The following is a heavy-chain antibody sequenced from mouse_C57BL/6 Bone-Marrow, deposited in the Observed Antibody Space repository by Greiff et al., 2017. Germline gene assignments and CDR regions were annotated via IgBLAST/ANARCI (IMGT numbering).Heavy chain of an antibody. CDR1: GYSITSDY. Sequence: DVQLQESGPGLAKPSQTLSLTCSVTGYSITSDYWTWIRKFPGNKLEYMGYISYSGSTYYYPSLTSRNSIPRDTSQNRSSLQLKSVTTEDTATYYCAGGYHYAMDYWGQGTSVTVSS. J-gene: IGHJ4*01. D-gene: IGHD2-2*01. CDR3: AGGYHYAMDY. CDR2: ISYSGST. V-gene: IGHV3-8*01.